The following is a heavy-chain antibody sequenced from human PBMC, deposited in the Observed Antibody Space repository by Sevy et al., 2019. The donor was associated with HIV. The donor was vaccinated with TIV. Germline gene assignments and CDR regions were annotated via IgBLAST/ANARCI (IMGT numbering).Heavy chain of an antibody. CDR1: GFTFSSYS. Sequence: GSLKISCAASGFTFSSYSMNWVRQAPGKGLEWVSSISSGSTYIYYVDSVKGRFTISRDNVKNSLYLQMNSLRAEDTAVYYCASDRGVGTSSYGMDVWGQGTTVTVSS. CDR3: ASDRGVGTSSYGMDV. V-gene: IGHV3-21*01. J-gene: IGHJ6*02. CDR2: ISSGSTYI. D-gene: IGHD1-26*01.